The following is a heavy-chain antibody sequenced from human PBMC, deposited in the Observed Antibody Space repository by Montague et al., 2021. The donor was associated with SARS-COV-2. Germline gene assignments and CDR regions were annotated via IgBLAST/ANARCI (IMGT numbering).Heavy chain of an antibody. CDR2: TYYRSKWYN. CDR3: ARIPVGSKYYFDF. CDR1: GDSVSSNIAT. D-gene: IGHD2-2*01. V-gene: IGHV6-1*01. Sequence: CAISGDSVSSNIATWNWIRQSPSRGLEWLGRTYYRSKWYNDYAEXVKSRITTDPDTSKHQFSLHLNSVTPEDTAVYYCARIPVGSKYYFDFWGQGTLVTVSS. J-gene: IGHJ4*02.